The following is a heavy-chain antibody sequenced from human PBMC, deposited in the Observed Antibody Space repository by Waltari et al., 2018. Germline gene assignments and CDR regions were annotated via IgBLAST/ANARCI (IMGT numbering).Heavy chain of an antibody. V-gene: IGHV4-61*02. CDR3: ARDQGPPSLLYCSGGSCYRDGMDV. D-gene: IGHD2-15*01. Sequence: QVQLQESGPGLVKPSQTLSLTCTVSGGSISSGSYYWSWIRQPAGKGLEGIGRIYTSGSTNDNPSLKSRVTISVDTSKNQFSLKLSSVTAADTAVYYCARDQGPPSLLYCSGGSCYRDGMDVWGQGTTVTVSS. CDR2: IYTSGST. CDR1: GGSISSGSYY. J-gene: IGHJ6*02.